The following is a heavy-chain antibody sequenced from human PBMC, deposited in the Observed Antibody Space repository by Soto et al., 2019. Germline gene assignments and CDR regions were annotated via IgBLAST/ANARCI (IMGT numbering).Heavy chain of an antibody. Sequence: GGSLRLSCAASGFICSSYDMSWVRQAPGKGLEWVSTILVDGRTFYVDSVKGRFTISRDSSQNTVFLQVNSLTAGDTALYYCAKATATGGGAFDICGQGTMVTVSS. CDR2: ILVDGRT. CDR3: AKATATGGGAFDI. D-gene: IGHD2-8*02. J-gene: IGHJ3*02. V-gene: IGHV3-23*01. CDR1: GFICSSYD.